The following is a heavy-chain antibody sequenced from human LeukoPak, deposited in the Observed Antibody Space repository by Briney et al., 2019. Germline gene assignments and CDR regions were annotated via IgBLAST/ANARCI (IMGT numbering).Heavy chain of an antibody. CDR3: ARVGCSGGSCYVGPDAFDI. CDR2: IKQDGSGK. CDR1: GFTFSSYW. D-gene: IGHD2-15*01. V-gene: IGHV3-7*01. J-gene: IGHJ3*02. Sequence: GGSLRLSCAASGFTFSSYWMSWVRQAPGKGLEWVANIKQDGSGKYYVDSVKGRFTISRDNAKNSLYLQMNSLRAEDTAVYYCARVGCSGGSCYVGPDAFDIWGQGTMVTVSS.